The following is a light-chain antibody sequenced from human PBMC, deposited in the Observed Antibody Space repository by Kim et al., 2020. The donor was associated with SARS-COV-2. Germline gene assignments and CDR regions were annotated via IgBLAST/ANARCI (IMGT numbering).Light chain of an antibody. CDR2: QDS. J-gene: IGLJ2*01. CDR3: QPWDSSAVV. CDR1: KLGDKY. V-gene: IGLV3-1*01. Sequence: SYELTQPPSVSVSPGQTASITCSGDKLGDKYACWYQQKPGQSPVLVIYQDSKRPSGIPERFSGSNSGNTATLTISGTQAMDEADYYCQPWDSSAVVFGGG.